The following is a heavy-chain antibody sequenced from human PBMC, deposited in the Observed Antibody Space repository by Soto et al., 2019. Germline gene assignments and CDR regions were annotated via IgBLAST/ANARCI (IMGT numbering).Heavy chain of an antibody. J-gene: IGHJ4*02. CDR3: AREKKVRGVGADNGSGY. Sequence: ASVKVSCKASGYTFTSYGISWVRQAPGQGLEWMGWISAYNGNTNYAQKLQGRVTMTTDTSTSTAYMELRSLRSDDTAVYYCAREKKVRGVGADNGSGYWGQGTLVTVSS. V-gene: IGHV1-18*01. CDR1: GYTFTSYG. CDR2: ISAYNGNT. D-gene: IGHD3-10*01.